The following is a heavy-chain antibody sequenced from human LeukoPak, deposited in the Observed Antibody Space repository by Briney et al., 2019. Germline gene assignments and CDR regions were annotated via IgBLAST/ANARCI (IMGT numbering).Heavy chain of an antibody. V-gene: IGHV3-7*01. CDR1: GFSFSSYW. D-gene: IGHD2-15*01. CDR2: IKKDGSDK. J-gene: IGHJ3*01. Sequence: GGSLRLSCVASGFSFSSYWMSWVRQAPGKGVEWVANIKKDGSDKYYVDSVKGRSTISRDNAKYSLYLQMNSLRAEDTAVYYGASARGDWGQGTMVTVSS. CDR3: ASARGD.